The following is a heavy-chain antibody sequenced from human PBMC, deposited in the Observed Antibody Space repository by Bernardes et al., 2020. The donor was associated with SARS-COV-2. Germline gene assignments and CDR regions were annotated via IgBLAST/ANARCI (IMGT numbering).Heavy chain of an antibody. J-gene: IGHJ6*02. CDR1: GFTFSTYW. V-gene: IGHV3-74*01. Sequence: GGSLRLSCTASGFTFSTYWMHWGRQVPGKGLVWVSRITPDGSNTDYADSVKGRFTISRDNAKNTLYLQMNSLRAEDPAVYYFATGGFGGSAPGMDAWGQGTTVTVSS. D-gene: IGHD5-12*01. CDR2: ITPDGSNT. CDR3: ATGGFGGSAPGMDA.